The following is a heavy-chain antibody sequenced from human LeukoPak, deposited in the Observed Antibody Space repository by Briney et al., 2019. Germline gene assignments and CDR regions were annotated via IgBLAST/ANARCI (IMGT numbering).Heavy chain of an antibody. CDR2: ISGTGTSI. CDR3: ARSRDGYNSGAFDM. Sequence: GGSLRLSCVVSGSTFSNFARSWVRHAPGKGLEWVSVISGTGTSIDYADSVKGRFTISRDNSKNTLYLQMSSLRAEDTAVYYCARSRDGYNSGAFDMWGEGTMVTVSS. CDR1: GSTFSNFA. V-gene: IGHV3-23*01. J-gene: IGHJ3*02. D-gene: IGHD5-24*01.